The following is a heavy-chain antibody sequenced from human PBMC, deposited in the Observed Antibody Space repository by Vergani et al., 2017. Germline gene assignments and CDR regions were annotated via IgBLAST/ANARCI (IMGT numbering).Heavy chain of an antibody. D-gene: IGHD1-26*01. J-gene: IGHJ3*02. CDR1: GGSMKINDYY. CDR3: ARARWEVPTAIKYAFDI. CDR2: IYYTGGT. V-gene: IGHV4-31*02. Sequence: QVLLQESGPGLVKPSQTLSLTCIVSGGSMKINDYYWTWIRQHQVKGLEWIGSIYYTGGTYNNPSLKSRVTMSIDTSKNQFSLKLNSVTAADTAVYYCARARWEVPTAIKYAFDIWGQGTSVTVAS.